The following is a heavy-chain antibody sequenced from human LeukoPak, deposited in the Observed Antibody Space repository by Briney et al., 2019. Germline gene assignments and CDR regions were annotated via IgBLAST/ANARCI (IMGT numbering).Heavy chain of an antibody. CDR3: ACLIRV. CDR2: ISSSGGII. CDR1: GFTFSSYE. D-gene: IGHD5/OR15-5a*01. V-gene: IGHV3-48*03. J-gene: IGHJ4*02. Sequence: GGSLRLSCAVSGFTFSSYEMNWVRQAPGKGLEWVTNISSSGGIISYADSVKSRFTISRHNTKNLRYLQMNSVRAEDTAVYCCACLIRVWGQGTLVTVSS.